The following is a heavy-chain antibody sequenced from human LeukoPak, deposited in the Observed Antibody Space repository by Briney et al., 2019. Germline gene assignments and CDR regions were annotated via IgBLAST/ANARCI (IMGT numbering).Heavy chain of an antibody. CDR2: INHSGST. CDR1: GGSFSGYY. D-gene: IGHD6-13*01. Sequence: SSETLSLTCAVYGGSFSGYYWSWIRQPPGKGLEWIGEINHSGSTNYNPSLKSRVTISVDTSKNQFSLKLSSVTAADTAVYYCARGLGQQLAYAFDIWGQGTMVAVSS. V-gene: IGHV4-34*01. J-gene: IGHJ3*02. CDR3: ARGLGQQLAYAFDI.